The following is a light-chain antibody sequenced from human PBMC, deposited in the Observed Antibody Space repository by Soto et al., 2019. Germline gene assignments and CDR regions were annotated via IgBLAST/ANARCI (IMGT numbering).Light chain of an antibody. CDR2: KAS. V-gene: IGKV1-5*03. CDR3: QQYNSYLIT. CDR1: QSISSW. J-gene: IGKJ5*01. Sequence: DIQMTQSPSTLSASVGDRVTITCRASQSISSWLAWYQQKPGKAPKLLIYKASSLESGVPSRFSGSGSGTEFTLTISSLQPDDFATYDCQQYNSYLITFGQGTRREIK.